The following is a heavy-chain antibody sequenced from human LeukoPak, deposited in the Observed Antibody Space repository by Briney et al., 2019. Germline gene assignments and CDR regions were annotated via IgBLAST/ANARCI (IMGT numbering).Heavy chain of an antibody. V-gene: IGHV5-51*01. CDR2: IYPAYSDT. CDR3: ASGYSTSWYVF. J-gene: IGHJ4*02. Sequence: GESLKISCKGAGYRLTSYWIGWVRQVPGKGLEWMGIIYPAYSDTRYSPSFQGRVIISADKSINTAYLQWSSLKASDTAVYYCASGYSTSWYVFWGQGTLVTVSS. D-gene: IGHD6-13*01. CDR1: GYRLTSYW.